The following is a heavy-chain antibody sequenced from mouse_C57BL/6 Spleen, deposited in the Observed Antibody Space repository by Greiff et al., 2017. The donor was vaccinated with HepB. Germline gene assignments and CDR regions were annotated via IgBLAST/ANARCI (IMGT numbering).Heavy chain of an antibody. CDR1: GYTFTSYW. Sequence: QVQLQQPGAELVKPGASVKLSCKASGYTFTSYWMHWVKQRPGQGLEWIGMIHPNSGSTNYNEKFKSKATLTVDKSSSTAYMQLSSLTSEDSAVYYCAPYYYGSSYVYWGQGTTLTVSS. D-gene: IGHD1-1*01. CDR2: IHPNSGST. V-gene: IGHV1-64*01. CDR3: APYYYGSSYVY. J-gene: IGHJ2*01.